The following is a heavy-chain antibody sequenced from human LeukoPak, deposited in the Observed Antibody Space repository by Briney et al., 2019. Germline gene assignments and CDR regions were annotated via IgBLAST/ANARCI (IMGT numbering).Heavy chain of an antibody. CDR3: AKDYSDSSGYFRVPHVFDF. Sequence: GGSLRLSCAASGFTFSSYSMNWVRQAPGKGLEWVSYISSSSSTIYYADSVKGRFTISRDNAKNSLYLQMNSLRAEDTAVYYCAKDYSDSSGYFRVPHVFDFWGQGTLVTVSS. D-gene: IGHD3-22*01. J-gene: IGHJ4*02. CDR1: GFTFSSYS. CDR2: ISSSSSTI. V-gene: IGHV3-48*01.